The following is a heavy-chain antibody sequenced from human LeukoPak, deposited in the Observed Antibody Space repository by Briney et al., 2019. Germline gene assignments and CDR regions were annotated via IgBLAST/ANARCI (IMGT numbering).Heavy chain of an antibody. CDR3: AKDSTVDKRRLDFDY. Sequence: GGSLRLSCAASGFTFNSYAMSWVRQAPGKGLEWVSAISGSGVTTYYADSVKGRFTISRDNSKNTLYLQMNSLRAEDTAVYYCAKDSTVDKRRLDFDYWGQGTLVTVSS. V-gene: IGHV3-23*01. CDR2: ISGSGVTT. D-gene: IGHD1-1*01. CDR1: GFTFNSYA. J-gene: IGHJ4*02.